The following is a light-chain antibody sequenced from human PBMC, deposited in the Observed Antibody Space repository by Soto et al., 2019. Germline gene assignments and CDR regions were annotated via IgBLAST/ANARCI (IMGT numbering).Light chain of an antibody. CDR1: QSISSW. V-gene: IGKV1-5*01. J-gene: IGKJ1*01. CDR2: DAS. Sequence: DIQMTQSPSTLSASVGDRVTITCRASQSISSWLAWYQQKPGKAPKLLIYDASSLESGVPSRFSGSGSGTEFTLTISSLQPDDFATDYCQQYNSYPWTCGQGTKVDIK. CDR3: QQYNSYPWT.